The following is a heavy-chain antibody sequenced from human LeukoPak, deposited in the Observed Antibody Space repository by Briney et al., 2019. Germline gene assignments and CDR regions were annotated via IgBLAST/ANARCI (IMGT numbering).Heavy chain of an antibody. Sequence: GGSLRLSCAASGFTFSSYWMSWVRQAPGKGLEWVAFIRYDGSNKYYADSVKGRFTISRDNSKNTLYLQMNSLRAEDTAVYYCAKDHFPFVVVTAIDYWGQGTLVTVSS. CDR2: IRYDGSNK. D-gene: IGHD2-21*02. V-gene: IGHV3-30*02. CDR1: GFTFSSYW. CDR3: AKDHFPFVVVTAIDY. J-gene: IGHJ4*02.